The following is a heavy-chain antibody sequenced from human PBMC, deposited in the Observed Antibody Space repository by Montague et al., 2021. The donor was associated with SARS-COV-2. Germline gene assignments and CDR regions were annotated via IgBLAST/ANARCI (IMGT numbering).Heavy chain of an antibody. D-gene: IGHD3-22*01. J-gene: IGHJ6*02. CDR2: NSWNSGSI. Sequence: SLRLSCAASGFTFGDYAMHWVRQAPGKGLEWVSGNSWNSGSIGYXXSLKGRFTISRDNAKNSLYLQMNSLRAEDTALYYCAKDMGSRVYYYSSGFEATGGYGMDVWGQGTTVTVSS. CDR1: GFTFGDYA. V-gene: IGHV3-9*01. CDR3: AKDMGSRVYYYSSGFEATGGYGMDV.